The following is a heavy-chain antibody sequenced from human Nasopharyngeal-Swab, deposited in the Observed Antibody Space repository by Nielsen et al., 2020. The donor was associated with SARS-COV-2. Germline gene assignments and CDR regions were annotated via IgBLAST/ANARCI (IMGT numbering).Heavy chain of an antibody. V-gene: IGHV1-2*02. Sequence: ASVKVSCKASGYTLTGYYMHWVRQAPGQGLEWMGWINPHSRGTKYAQKFQGRVTMTSDTSINTAYMELRRLRSDDTAVYYCARDRFPYYDFWSGYPRAEYFQHWGQGTLVTVSS. D-gene: IGHD3-3*01. CDR3: ARDRFPYYDFWSGYPRAEYFQH. CDR1: GYTLTGYY. J-gene: IGHJ1*01. CDR2: INPHSRGT.